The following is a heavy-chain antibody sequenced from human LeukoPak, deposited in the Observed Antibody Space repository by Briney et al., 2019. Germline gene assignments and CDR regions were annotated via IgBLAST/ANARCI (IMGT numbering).Heavy chain of an antibody. D-gene: IGHD6-25*01. CDR1: GFTFSGSA. Sequence: GGSLKLSCAASGFTFSGSALHWVRQASGKGLEWVGRIRSRTNSYATVYAASVKGRFTISRDDSKNMAYLQMNSLKTEDTAVYYCTALGAAAYWGQGTLVTVSS. CDR3: TALGAAAY. J-gene: IGHJ4*02. CDR2: IRSRTNSYAT. V-gene: IGHV3-73*01.